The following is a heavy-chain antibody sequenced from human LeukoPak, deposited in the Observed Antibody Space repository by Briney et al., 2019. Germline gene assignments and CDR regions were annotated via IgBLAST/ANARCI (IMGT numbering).Heavy chain of an antibody. J-gene: IGHJ4*02. CDR3: AKDRIVGATTSYDYFDY. CDR1: GFTSSSYA. D-gene: IGHD1-26*01. Sequence: GGSLRLSCAASGFTSSSYAMSWVRQAPGKGLEWVSAISGSGVTTYYADSVKGRFTISRDNSKNTLYLQMNSLRVEDTAVYYCAKDRIVGATTSYDYFDYWGQGTLVTVSS. V-gene: IGHV3-23*01. CDR2: ISGSGVTT.